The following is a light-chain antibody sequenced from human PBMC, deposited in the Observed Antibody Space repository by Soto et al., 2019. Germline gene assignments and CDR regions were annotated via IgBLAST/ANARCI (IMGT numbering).Light chain of an antibody. V-gene: IGKV3-20*01. CDR1: QSVSSY. Sequence: EIVLTHSPATLSLSPCERATLSSRASQSVSSYLAWYQHKPGQAPRLLIYASSNRATGIPDRFSGSASGTDFTLTINRLEPEDFAVYYCQLYGISPHFGQGTRLEIK. CDR2: ASS. CDR3: QLYGISPH. J-gene: IGKJ5*01.